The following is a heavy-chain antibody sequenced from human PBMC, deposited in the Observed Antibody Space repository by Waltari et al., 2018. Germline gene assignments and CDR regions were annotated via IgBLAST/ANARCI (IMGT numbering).Heavy chain of an antibody. CDR3: ARRGYSSSWYGVPRHFDY. J-gene: IGHJ4*02. D-gene: IGHD6-13*01. V-gene: IGHV4-34*01. CDR2: INHSGST. CDR1: GGSFSGYY. Sequence: QVQLQQWGAGLLKPSETLSLTCAVYGGSFSGYYWSWIRQPPGKGLEWIGEINHSGSTNYNPSLKSRVTISVDTSKNQFSLKLSSVTAADTAVYYCARRGYSSSWYGVPRHFDYWGQGTLVTVSS.